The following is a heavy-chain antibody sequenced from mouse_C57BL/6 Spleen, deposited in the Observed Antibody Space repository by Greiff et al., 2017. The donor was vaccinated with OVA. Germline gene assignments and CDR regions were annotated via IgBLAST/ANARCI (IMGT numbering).Heavy chain of an antibody. D-gene: IGHD2-5*01. V-gene: IGHV1-81*01. CDR3: AYSNSYAMDY. CDR1: GYTFTSYG. Sequence: QVQLQQSGAELARPGASVKLSCKASGYTFTSYGISWVKQRTGQGLEWIGEIYPRSGNTYYNEKFKGKATLTADKSSSTAYMELRSLTSEDSAVDFCAYSNSYAMDYWGQGTSVTVSS. CDR2: IYPRSGNT. J-gene: IGHJ4*01.